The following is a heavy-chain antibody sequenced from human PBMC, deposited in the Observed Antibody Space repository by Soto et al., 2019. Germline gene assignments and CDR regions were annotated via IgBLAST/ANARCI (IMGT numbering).Heavy chain of an antibody. D-gene: IGHD3-22*01. V-gene: IGHV1-69*13. Sequence: ASVKVSCKASGGTFSSYAISWVRQAPGQGLEWMGGIIPIFGTANYAQKFQGRVTITADESTSTAYMELSSLRSEDTAVYYCARDSRDYYDSSGSSIYFDYWGQGTLVTVSS. J-gene: IGHJ4*02. CDR2: IIPIFGTA. CDR1: GGTFSSYA. CDR3: ARDSRDYYDSSGSSIYFDY.